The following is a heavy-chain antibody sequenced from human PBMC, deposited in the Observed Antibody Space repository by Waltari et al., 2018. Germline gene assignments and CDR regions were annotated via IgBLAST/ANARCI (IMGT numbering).Heavy chain of an antibody. D-gene: IGHD3-10*01. CDR2: IIPIFGTA. CDR3: ARGPGGYYGSGRLSLFDY. V-gene: IGHV1-69*05. Sequence: QVQLVQSGAEVKKPGSSVKVSCKASGGTFSSYAISWVRQAPGQGLEWMGGIIPIFGTANYAQKFQCRATLTTDEPTRTAYMELSSLRSEETAVYYCARGPGGYYGSGRLSLFDYCGQGTLVTVSS. CDR1: GGTFSSYA. J-gene: IGHJ4*02.